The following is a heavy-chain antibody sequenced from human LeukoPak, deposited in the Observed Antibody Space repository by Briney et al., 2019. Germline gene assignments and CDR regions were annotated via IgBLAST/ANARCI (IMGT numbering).Heavy chain of an antibody. CDR2: ISSSGSTI. D-gene: IGHD2-15*01. J-gene: IGHJ4*02. CDR1: GFTFSSYE. Sequence: GGSLRLSCAASGFTFSSYEMNWVRQAPGKGLEWVSYISSSGSTIYYADSVKGRFTISRDNAKNFLYLQMNSLRTEDTALYYCTKGSGSWVDYWSQGTLVTVSS. CDR3: TKGSGSWVDY. V-gene: IGHV3-48*03.